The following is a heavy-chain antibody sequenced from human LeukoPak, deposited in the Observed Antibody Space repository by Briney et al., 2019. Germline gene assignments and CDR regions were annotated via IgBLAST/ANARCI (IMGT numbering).Heavy chain of an antibody. CDR1: GYTFTGYY. Sequence: GASVKVSCKASGYTFTGYYMHWVRQAPGQGLEWMGWINPNSGGTNYAQKFQGRVTMTRDTSISTAYMELSRLRSDDTAVYYCARDLFGSYGYPCWFDPWGQGTLVTVSS. J-gene: IGHJ5*02. CDR3: ARDLFGSYGYPCWFDP. V-gene: IGHV1-2*02. D-gene: IGHD5-18*01. CDR2: INPNSGGT.